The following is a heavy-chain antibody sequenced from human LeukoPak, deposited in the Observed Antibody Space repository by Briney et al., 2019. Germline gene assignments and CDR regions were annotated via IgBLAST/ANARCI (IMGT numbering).Heavy chain of an antibody. CDR2: IRYDGTSK. V-gene: IGHV3-30*02. CDR3: AKETRGSYSDY. CDR1: GFTFSSFW. Sequence: PGGSLRLSCAASGFTFSSFWMHWVRQAPGKGLEWVAFIRYDGTSKYYADSVKGRFTISRDNSKNTVYLQMNSLRAEDTAVYYCAKETRGSYSDYWGQGTLVTVSS. J-gene: IGHJ4*02. D-gene: IGHD1-26*01.